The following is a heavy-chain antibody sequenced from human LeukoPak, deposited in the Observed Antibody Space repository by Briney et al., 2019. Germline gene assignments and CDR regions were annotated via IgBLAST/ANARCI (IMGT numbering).Heavy chain of an antibody. CDR1: GGSFSGYY. J-gene: IGHJ4*02. CDR2: INHSGST. V-gene: IGHV4-34*01. D-gene: IGHD3-22*01. CDR3: ARVRRRRDYYDSSGYYLFDY. Sequence: PSETLSLTCAVYGGSFSGYYWSWIRQPPGKGLEWIGEINHSGSTNYNPPLKSRVTISVDTSKNQFSLKLSSVTAADTAVYYCARVRRRRDYYDSSGYYLFDYWGQGTLVTVSS.